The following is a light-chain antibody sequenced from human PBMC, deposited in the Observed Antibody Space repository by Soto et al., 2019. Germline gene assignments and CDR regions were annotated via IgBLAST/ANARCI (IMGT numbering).Light chain of an antibody. CDR2: EVS. Sequence: QSALTQPASVSGSPGQSITISCTGTSSDVGSYNLVSWYQQHPGKAPKLMIYEVSERPSGVSNRFSGPKSGNTASLTISGLQAEDEADYYCCSYATPRLFGGGTKLTVL. CDR3: CSYATPRL. V-gene: IGLV2-23*02. J-gene: IGLJ2*01. CDR1: SSDVGSYNL.